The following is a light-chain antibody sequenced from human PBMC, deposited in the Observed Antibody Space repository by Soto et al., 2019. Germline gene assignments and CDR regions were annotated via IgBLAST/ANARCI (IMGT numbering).Light chain of an antibody. Sequence: DIQLTQSPSSQSASVGDRVTITCQASQGINNYLNWYQQKPGKAPKLLIFDASSVETGVPSRFSGSGSGTHFTFTISSLEPEDIATYHCQQYEDLPLTFGGGTRVELK. CDR1: QGINNY. CDR3: QQYEDLPLT. CDR2: DAS. V-gene: IGKV1-33*01. J-gene: IGKJ4*01.